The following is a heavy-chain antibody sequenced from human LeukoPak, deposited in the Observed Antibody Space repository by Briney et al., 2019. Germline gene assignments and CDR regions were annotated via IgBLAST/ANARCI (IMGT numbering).Heavy chain of an antibody. CDR3: ASLPRYDFWA. CDR1: GRSISTTNFY. D-gene: IGHD3-3*01. V-gene: IGHV4-39*01. J-gene: IGHJ5*02. CDR2: ISYSGAT. Sequence: SETLSLACTVSGRSISTTNFYWGWIRQPPGKGLEWIGSISYSGATYYNPSLKSRLTVSADTSKKEVSLRLNSVTAADTAVYYCASLPRYDFWAWGQGNVVIVSS.